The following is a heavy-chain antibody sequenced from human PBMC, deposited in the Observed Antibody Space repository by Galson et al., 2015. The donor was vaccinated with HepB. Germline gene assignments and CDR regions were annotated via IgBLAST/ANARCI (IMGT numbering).Heavy chain of an antibody. D-gene: IGHD3-22*01. V-gene: IGHV3-7*01. CDR2: INQDGSQK. CDR1: GFTFSGYW. Sequence: SLRLSCAASGFTFSGYWMNWVRQAPGEGLEWVANINQDGSQKYYVASVRGRLTISGDDAKNSLDLQMNSLRADDTAVYYCARLDNSGYFQLWGQGTLVTVSS. CDR3: ARLDNSGYFQL. J-gene: IGHJ4*02.